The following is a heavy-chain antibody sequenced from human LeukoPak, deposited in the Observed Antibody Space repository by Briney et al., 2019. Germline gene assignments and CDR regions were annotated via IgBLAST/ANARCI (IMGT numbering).Heavy chain of an antibody. CDR2: NYYSGST. CDR1: GGSISSSSYY. J-gene: IGHJ5*02. CDR3: ARLDSSGWLPRGWFDP. Sequence: PSETLSLTCTVSGGSISSSSYYWGWIRQPPGKGLEWIGSNYYSGSTYYNPSLKSRVTISVDTSKNQFSLKLSSVTAADTAVYYCARLDSSGWLPRGWFDPWGQGTLVTVSS. V-gene: IGHV4-39*01. D-gene: IGHD6-19*01.